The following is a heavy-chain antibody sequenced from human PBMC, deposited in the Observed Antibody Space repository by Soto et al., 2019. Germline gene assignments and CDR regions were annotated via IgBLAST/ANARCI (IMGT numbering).Heavy chain of an antibody. Sequence: GGYLRLSCAASGFAFSDYGMTWVRQAPGKGLEWVSSISGSGGSTYYAVSVKGRFTISRDNSKNTLYLQMNSLRAEDTAVSYCAKVKTWTYLDYWGQGALVTVSS. CDR3: AKVKTWTYLDY. D-gene: IGHD5-12*01. J-gene: IGHJ4*02. CDR2: ISGSGGST. V-gene: IGHV3-23*01. CDR1: GFAFSDYG.